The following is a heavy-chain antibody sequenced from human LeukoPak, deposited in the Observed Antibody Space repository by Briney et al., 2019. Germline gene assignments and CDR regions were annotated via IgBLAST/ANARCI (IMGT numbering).Heavy chain of an antibody. CDR3: AKDRGTSTYFGDWFDP. V-gene: IGHV3-48*04. Sequence: PGGSLSLSFAASGFTFRDFAMHWVRQAPGMGLEWISYIAVISSTIYYADSVKGRFTISRDNAKNTLDLQMNSLRAEDTALYYCAKDRGTSTYFGDWFDPWGQGTLVTVSS. CDR2: IAVISSTI. CDR1: GFTFRDFA. J-gene: IGHJ5*02. D-gene: IGHD2/OR15-2a*01.